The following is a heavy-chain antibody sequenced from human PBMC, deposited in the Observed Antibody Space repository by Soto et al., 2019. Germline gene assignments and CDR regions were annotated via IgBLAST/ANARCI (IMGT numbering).Heavy chain of an antibody. CDR1: GGTFNTYA. Sequence: QVQLVRSGAEMKKPGSSVKVSCQSSGGTFNTYAMNWVRQAPGQGPEWMGDISPMFGAANYAPKFQGRVTITADESTGTSDMQLSSLTSEDTALYFCAREVQVHTPAFVYWGQGTVVTVSS. CDR3: AREVQVHTPAFVY. V-gene: IGHV1-69*19. D-gene: IGHD3-10*01. CDR2: ISPMFGAA. J-gene: IGHJ4*02.